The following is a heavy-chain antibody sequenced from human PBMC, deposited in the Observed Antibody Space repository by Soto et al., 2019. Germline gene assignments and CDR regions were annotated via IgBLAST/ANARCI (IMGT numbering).Heavy chain of an antibody. J-gene: IGHJ4*02. CDR2: ISSSSSAI. Sequence: GGSLRLSCAASGFTFSSYSMNWVRQAPGKGLEWVSYISSSSSAIYYADSVKGRFTISRDNAKNSLYLQMNSLRDEDTAVYYCARTAYDFWSGYYKYYFDYWGQGTLVTVSS. CDR3: ARTAYDFWSGYYKYYFDY. D-gene: IGHD3-3*01. CDR1: GFTFSSYS. V-gene: IGHV3-48*02.